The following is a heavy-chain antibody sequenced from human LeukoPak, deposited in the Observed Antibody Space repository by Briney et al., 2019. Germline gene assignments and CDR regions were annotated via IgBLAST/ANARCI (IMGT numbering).Heavy chain of an antibody. CDR2: ISSSSSYI. CDR1: GFTFSSYS. J-gene: IGHJ3*02. Sequence: GGSLRLSCAASGFTFSSYSMNWVRQAPGKGLEWVSSISSSSSYIYYADSVKGRFTISRDNAKNSLYLQMNSLRAEDTAVYYCARLKVGPMGRAFDIWGQGTMVTVSS. CDR3: ARLKVGPMGRAFDI. D-gene: IGHD1-26*01. V-gene: IGHV3-21*01.